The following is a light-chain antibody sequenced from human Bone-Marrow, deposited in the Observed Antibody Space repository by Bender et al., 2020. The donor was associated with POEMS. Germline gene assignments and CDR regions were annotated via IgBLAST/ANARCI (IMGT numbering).Light chain of an antibody. CDR3: CSYAGSYTFPV. CDR2: AVT. J-gene: IGLJ1*01. Sequence: QSALTQPRSVSGSPGQSVTISCTGTSSDVGNYVSWYQHHPGKAPTLMIYAVTTRPSGVPDRFLGSKSGNTASLTISGLRAEDEAEYYCCSYAGSYTFPVFGTGTKVTVL. V-gene: IGLV2-11*01. CDR1: SSDVGNY.